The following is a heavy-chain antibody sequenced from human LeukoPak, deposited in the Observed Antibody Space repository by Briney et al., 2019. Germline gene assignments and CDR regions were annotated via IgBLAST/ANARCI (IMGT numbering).Heavy chain of an antibody. CDR3: ARYKPYSSSWANHDAFDI. D-gene: IGHD6-13*01. Sequence: SETLSLTCTVSGGSISSYYWSWIRQPPGKGLEWIGYIYYSGSTNYNPSLKSRVTISVDTSKNQFSLKLSSVTAADTAVYYCARYKPYSSSWANHDAFDIWGQGTMVTVSS. CDR2: IYYSGST. V-gene: IGHV4-59*01. CDR1: GGSISSYY. J-gene: IGHJ3*02.